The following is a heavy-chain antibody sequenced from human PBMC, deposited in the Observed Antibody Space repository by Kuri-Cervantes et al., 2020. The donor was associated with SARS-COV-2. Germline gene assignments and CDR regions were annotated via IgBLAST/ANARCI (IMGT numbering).Heavy chain of an antibody. CDR3: ARDLSILDYAFDI. V-gene: IGHV4-61*08. D-gene: IGHD3/OR15-3a*01. CDR1: GGSLGSGDYY. CDR2: IYYSGSA. Sequence: SETLSLTCTVSGGSLGSGDYYWTWVRQPPGKGLEWIGNIYYSGSAFYNPSLKSRVTMSVDTSKNQFSLKLSSVTAADTAVYYCARDLSILDYAFDIWGQGTMVTVSS. J-gene: IGHJ3*02.